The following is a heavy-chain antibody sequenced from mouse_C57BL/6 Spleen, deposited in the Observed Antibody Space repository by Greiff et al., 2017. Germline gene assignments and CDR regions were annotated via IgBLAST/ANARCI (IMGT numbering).Heavy chain of an antibody. J-gene: IGHJ2*01. CDR3: ARRGTTVVYFDY. D-gene: IGHD1-1*01. V-gene: IGHV1-82*01. CDR2: IYPGDGDT. Sequence: QVQLQQSGPELVKPGASVKISCKASGYAFSSSWMNWVKQRPGKGLEWIGRIYPGDGDTNYNGKFKGKATLTADKSSSTAYMQLSSLTSEDSAVYFCARRGTTVVYFDYWGQSTTLTVSS. CDR1: GYAFSSSW.